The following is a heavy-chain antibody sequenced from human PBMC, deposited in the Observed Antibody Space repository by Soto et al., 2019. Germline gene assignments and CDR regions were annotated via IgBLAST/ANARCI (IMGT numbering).Heavy chain of an antibody. V-gene: IGHV1-69*01. CDR2: VIPIFGTP. Sequence: QVQLVQSGAEVKKPGSSGKVSCKAPGGTFSTYAISWVRQAPGQGLEWMGGVIPIFGTPKYAQKFQGRVTITADESTSTGYMELRSLRSEDTAVYYCARSQGGSSSLDIYYYYYYGMDVWGQGTTVTVSS. D-gene: IGHD2-15*01. J-gene: IGHJ6*02. CDR3: ARSQGGSSSLDIYYYYYYGMDV. CDR1: GGTFSTYA.